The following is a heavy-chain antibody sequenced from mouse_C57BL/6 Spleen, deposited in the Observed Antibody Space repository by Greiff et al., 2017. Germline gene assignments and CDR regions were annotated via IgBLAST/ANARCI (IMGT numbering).Heavy chain of an antibody. Sequence: VKLMESGPELVKPGASVKISCKASGYAFSSSWMNWVKQRPGKGLEWIGRIYPGDGDTNYNGKFKGKATLTADKSSSTAYMQLSSLTSEDSAVYFCAREEDYSNYYAMDYWGQGTSVTVSS. CDR2: IYPGDGDT. D-gene: IGHD2-5*01. V-gene: IGHV1-82*01. J-gene: IGHJ4*01. CDR3: AREEDYSNYYAMDY. CDR1: GYAFSSSW.